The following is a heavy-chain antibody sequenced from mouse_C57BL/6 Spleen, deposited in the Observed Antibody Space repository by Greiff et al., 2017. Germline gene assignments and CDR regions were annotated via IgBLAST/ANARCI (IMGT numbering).Heavy chain of an antibody. D-gene: IGHD2-1*01. Sequence: VQLQQSGAELVRPGASVKLSCIASGFNIKDDYMHWVKQRPEQGLEWIGWIDPENGDTEYASKFQGKATITADTSSNTAYLQLSSLTSEDTAVYYCTPYGNLSWFAYWGQGTLVTVSA. CDR2: IDPENGDT. V-gene: IGHV14-4*01. J-gene: IGHJ3*01. CDR3: TPYGNLSWFAY. CDR1: GFNIKDDY.